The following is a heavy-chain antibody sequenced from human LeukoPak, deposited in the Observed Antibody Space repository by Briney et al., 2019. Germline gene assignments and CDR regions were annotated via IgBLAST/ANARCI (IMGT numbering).Heavy chain of an antibody. CDR1: GGSISSSSYY. CDR2: IYYSGST. V-gene: IGHV4-39*01. Sequence: SETLSLTCTVSGGSISSSSYYWGWIRQPPGKGLEWFGSIYYSGSTYYNPSLKSRVTISVDTSKNQFSLKLSSVTAADTAVYYCASHYRLSYSSSWPWGQGTLVTVSS. CDR3: ASHYRLSYSSSWP. J-gene: IGHJ5*02. D-gene: IGHD6-13*01.